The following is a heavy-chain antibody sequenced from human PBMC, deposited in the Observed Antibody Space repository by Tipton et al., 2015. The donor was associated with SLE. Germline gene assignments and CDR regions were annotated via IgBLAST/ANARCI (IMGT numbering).Heavy chain of an antibody. V-gene: IGHV4-30-2*01. CDR2: TFHSGST. J-gene: IGHJ3*02. Sequence: TLSLTCAVSGGSMSSDTYSWNWIRQPPGKGLEWIGYTFHSGSTYYNPSLKSRVTISVDTSKNQFSLKLSSVTAADTAVYYCARDNDGTDIWGQGTMVTVSS. CDR1: GGSMSSDTYS. D-gene: IGHD3-22*01. CDR3: ARDNDGTDI.